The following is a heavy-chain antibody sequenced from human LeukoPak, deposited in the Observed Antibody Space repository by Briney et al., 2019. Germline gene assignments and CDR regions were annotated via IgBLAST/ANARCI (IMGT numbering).Heavy chain of an antibody. CDR1: GFTSTNYA. D-gene: IGHD5-18*01. CDR3: AKDSASYGRFDY. Sequence: GGSLRLSCAASGFTSTNYAMSWVCQAPGKGLEWVSVISGSGSSTYYADSVKGRFTISRDDSKNTLYLQMNSLRAEDTAVYFCAKDSASYGRFDYWGQGTLVTVSS. V-gene: IGHV3-23*01. J-gene: IGHJ4*02. CDR2: ISGSGSST.